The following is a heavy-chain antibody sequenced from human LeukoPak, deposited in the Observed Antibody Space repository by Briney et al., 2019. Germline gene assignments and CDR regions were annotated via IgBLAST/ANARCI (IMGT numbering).Heavy chain of an antibody. Sequence: NPGGSLRLSCIASGFTFSSYAMNWVRQALGKGLEWVSGIDASNTYYADSVKGRFTISRDSSKNTLYLQMNNLRAEDTAVYYCSKDDCVNGICYFDKWGQGTLVTVSS. CDR2: IDASNT. J-gene: IGHJ4*02. D-gene: IGHD2-8*01. CDR3: SKDDCVNGICYFDK. CDR1: GFTFSSYA. V-gene: IGHV3-23*01.